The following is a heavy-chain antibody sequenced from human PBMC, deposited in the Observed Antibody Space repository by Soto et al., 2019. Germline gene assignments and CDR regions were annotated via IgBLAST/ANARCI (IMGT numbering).Heavy chain of an antibody. Sequence: QVQLQESGPGLVKPSQTLSLTCTVSGGSISSGVYYWSWIRQPPGKGLEWIGYIYYSGSTYYNPSLKSRVTISVDTSKNQCSLKLSSVTAADTAVYYCARDQGGAAHFDYWGQGTLVTVTS. CDR3: ARDQGGAAHFDY. D-gene: IGHD6-13*01. V-gene: IGHV4-30-4*01. CDR1: GGSISSGVYY. CDR2: IYYSGST. J-gene: IGHJ4*02.